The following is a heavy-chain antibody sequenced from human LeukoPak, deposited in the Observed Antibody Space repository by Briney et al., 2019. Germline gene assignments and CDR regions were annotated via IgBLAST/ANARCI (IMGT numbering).Heavy chain of an antibody. CDR2: IYYSGST. CDR1: GDSISSGGYY. CDR3: ARTPGLAGYIHFDY. V-gene: IGHV4-31*03. Sequence: SETLSLTCTVSGDSISSGGYYWSWIRQHPGKGLEWIGYIYYSGSTYYNPSLKSRVTISVDTSNNQFSLELSSVTAADTAVCYCARTPGLAGYIHFDYWGQGTLVTVSS. D-gene: IGHD5-24*01. J-gene: IGHJ4*02.